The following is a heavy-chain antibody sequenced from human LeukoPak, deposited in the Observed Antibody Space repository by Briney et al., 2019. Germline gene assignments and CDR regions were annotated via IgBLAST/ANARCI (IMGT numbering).Heavy chain of an antibody. CDR1: GYTFTGYY. V-gene: IGHV1-2*02. D-gene: IGHD2-2*01. J-gene: IGHJ6*03. CDR3: ARDGAAAPADYYYYYMDV. Sequence: ASVKVSCKASGYTFTGYYMHWVRQAPGQGLEWMGWINPNSGGTNYAQKFQGRVTMTRDTSISTAYMELSRLRSDDTAVYYCARDGAAAPADYYYYYMDVWGKGTTVTVSS. CDR2: INPNSGGT.